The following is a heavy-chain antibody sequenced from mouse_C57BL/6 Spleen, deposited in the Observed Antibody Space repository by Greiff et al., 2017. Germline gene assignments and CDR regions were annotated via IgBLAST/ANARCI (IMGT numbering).Heavy chain of an antibody. J-gene: IGHJ2*01. V-gene: IGHV1-81*01. Sequence: QVQLMESGAELARPGASVKLSCKASGYTFTSYGISWVKQRTGQGLEWIGEIYPRGGNNYYNEKVKGKATLTTDKSYSTAYMELRSLTSEDSAVYFCASPYYYGSFYFDYWGQGTTLTVSS. D-gene: IGHD1-1*01. CDR3: ASPYYYGSFYFDY. CDR1: GYTFTSYG. CDR2: IYPRGGNN.